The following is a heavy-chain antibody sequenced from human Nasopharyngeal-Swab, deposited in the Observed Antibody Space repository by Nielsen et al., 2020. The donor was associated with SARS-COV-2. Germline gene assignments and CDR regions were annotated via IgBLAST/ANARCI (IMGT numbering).Heavy chain of an antibody. CDR2: ISNSGSST. Sequence: RQAPGKGLEWVSYISNSGSSTNYADSVRGRFTISRDNAKNSLYLQMSSLRAEDTAVYYCARGGYRDYDYAYWGQGTLVTVSS. CDR3: ARGGYRDYDYAY. D-gene: IGHD5-12*01. J-gene: IGHJ4*02. V-gene: IGHV3-11*05.